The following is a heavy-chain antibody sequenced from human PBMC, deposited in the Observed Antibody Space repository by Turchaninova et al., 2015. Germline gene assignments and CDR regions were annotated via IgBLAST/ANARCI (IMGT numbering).Heavy chain of an antibody. V-gene: IGHV6-1*01. Sequence: QVQLQQSGPGLVKPSQTLSLTCAISGDSVSSNSAAWNWIRQSPSRGLVCLGRQYSRSTVYNDDAVIGNMQLAFNNDTSEKQVSLQLNAVTPEDTAVYYCARARWYGDGVDYWGQGTLVTVSS. D-gene: IGHD3-10*01. CDR3: ARARWYGDGVDY. J-gene: IGHJ4*02. CDR1: GDSVSSNSAA. CDR2: QYSRSTVYN.